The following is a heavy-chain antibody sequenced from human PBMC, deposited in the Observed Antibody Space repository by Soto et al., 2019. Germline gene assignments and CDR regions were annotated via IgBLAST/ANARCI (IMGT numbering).Heavy chain of an antibody. D-gene: IGHD5-18*01. J-gene: IGHJ3*02. CDR2: IYYSGST. V-gene: IGHV4-39*01. CDR1: GGSISSSSYY. Sequence: QLQLQESGPGLVKPSETLSLTCTVSGGSISSSSYYWGWIRQPPGKGLEWIGIIYYSGSTYYNPSLKSRVTISLDTSKNQFSLKLSSVTAADTAVYYCARHGRNTAIGENNDAFDIWGQGTMVTVSS. CDR3: ARHGRNTAIGENNDAFDI.